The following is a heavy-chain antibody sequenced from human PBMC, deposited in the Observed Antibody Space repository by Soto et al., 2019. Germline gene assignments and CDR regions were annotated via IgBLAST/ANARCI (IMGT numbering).Heavy chain of an antibody. CDR2: INHSGST. V-gene: IGHV4-34*01. Sequence: QVQLRQWGAGLLKPSETLSLTCAVYGGSFSGYYWSWIRQPPGKGLEWIGEINHSGSTNYNPSLKSRVTISVDTSKNQFSLKLSSVTAADTAVYYCAIGPTVDYWGQGTLVTVSS. J-gene: IGHJ4*02. CDR1: GGSFSGYY. CDR3: AIGPTVDY.